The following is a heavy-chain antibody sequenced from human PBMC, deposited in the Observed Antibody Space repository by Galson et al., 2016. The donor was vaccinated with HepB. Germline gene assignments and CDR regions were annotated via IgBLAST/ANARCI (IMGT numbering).Heavy chain of an antibody. CDR3: ARGPPGIGNYFDY. V-gene: IGHV4-61*02. CDR2: MSTNGTT. CDR1: GDSISSTSYY. J-gene: IGHJ4*02. Sequence: LSLTCTVSGDSISSTSYYWSWIRQPAGKGLEWIGRMSTNGTTNYNPSLKSRVIISVDTSKNQFSLNLNSVTAADTAVYYCARGPPGIGNYFDYWGQGTLVSVSS. D-gene: IGHD1-26*01.